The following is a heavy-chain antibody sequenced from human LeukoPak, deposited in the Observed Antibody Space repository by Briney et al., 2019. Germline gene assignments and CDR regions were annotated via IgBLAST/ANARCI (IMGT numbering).Heavy chain of an antibody. Sequence: GGSLRLSCAASGFTVSSNYMSWVRQAPGKGLERVSGISGSASTYYADSVKGRFTISRDNSKNTLYLQMSSLRAEDTAVYYCAISGGYWAWAHWGQGTLVTVSS. CDR3: AISGGYWAWAH. J-gene: IGHJ4*02. D-gene: IGHD1-26*01. V-gene: IGHV3-53*01. CDR2: ISGSAST. CDR1: GFTVSSNY.